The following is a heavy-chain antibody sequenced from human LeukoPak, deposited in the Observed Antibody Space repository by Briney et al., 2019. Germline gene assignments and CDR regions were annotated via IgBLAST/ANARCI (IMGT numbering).Heavy chain of an antibody. CDR3: ASTSPLQH. CDR2: FSHRGRT. J-gene: IGHJ1*01. V-gene: IGHV4-4*03. CDR1: GGSISSRNW. Sequence: PETLSLTRAVSGGSISSRNWWSWVRQPPGKGREGGGEFSHRGRTNYNPSLNSRVTISVDKSKSQFSLKLSSVTAADTAVYYCASTSPLQHWGQGTLVTVSS.